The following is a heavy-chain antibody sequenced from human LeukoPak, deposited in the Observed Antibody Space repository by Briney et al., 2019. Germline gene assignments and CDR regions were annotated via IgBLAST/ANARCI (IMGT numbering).Heavy chain of an antibody. CDR3: TTGLMVQGVIIGEDY. CDR2: IKSKTDGGTT. V-gene: IGHV3-15*01. CDR1: GFTFSNAW. D-gene: IGHD3-10*01. Sequence: PGGSLRLSCAASGFTFSNAWMSWVRQAPGKGLEWVGRIKSKTDGGTTDYAAPVKGRFTISRDDSKNTLYLQMNSLKTEDTAVYYCTTGLMVQGVIIGEDYWGQGTLVTVSS. J-gene: IGHJ4*02.